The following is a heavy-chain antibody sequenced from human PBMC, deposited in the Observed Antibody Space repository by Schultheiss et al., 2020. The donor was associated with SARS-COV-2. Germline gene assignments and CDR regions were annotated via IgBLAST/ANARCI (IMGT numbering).Heavy chain of an antibody. V-gene: IGHV3-30*19. J-gene: IGHJ4*02. Sequence: GGSLRLSCVTSGFNFDTHGMHWVRQAPGKGLEWLSLISFDGSNQYYANSVKGRFSISRDNSKNTLYLQMNSLRPEDTALYCCARVGGGYCSGGSCYSIYWGRGTLVTVSS. D-gene: IGHD2-15*01. CDR1: GFNFDTHG. CDR2: ISFDGSNQ. CDR3: ARVGGGYCSGGSCYSIY.